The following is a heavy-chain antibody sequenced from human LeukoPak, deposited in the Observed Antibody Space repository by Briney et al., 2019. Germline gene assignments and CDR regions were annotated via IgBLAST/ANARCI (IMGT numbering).Heavy chain of an antibody. CDR1: GFTFSSYS. CDR3: ARSPGDDFWSGYSLDY. Sequence: GGSLRLSCAASGFTFSSYSMNWVRQAPGKGLEWVSSISSSSSYIYYADSVKGRFTISRDNAKNSLYLQMNSLRAEDTAVYYCARSPGDDFWSGYSLDYWGQGTLVTVSS. CDR2: ISSSSSYI. V-gene: IGHV3-21*01. J-gene: IGHJ4*02. D-gene: IGHD3-3*01.